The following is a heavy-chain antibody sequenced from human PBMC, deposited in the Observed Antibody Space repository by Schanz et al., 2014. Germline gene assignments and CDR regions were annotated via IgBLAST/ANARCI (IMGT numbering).Heavy chain of an antibody. CDR3: ARDRRFFDRDDLYYFDS. CDR2: ISVYNHNK. V-gene: IGHV1-18*01. J-gene: IGHJ4*02. Sequence: QDQLLQSGAAVKKPGATVKVSCKASGYIFINSGISWVRQAPGQGLEWMGWISVYNHNKEYDQKFQGRVTMTTDTSTSTAYMALTDLRSDDTAVYYCARDRRFFDRDDLYYFDSWGQGTLXTVSS. CDR1: GYIFINSG. D-gene: IGHD3-3*01.